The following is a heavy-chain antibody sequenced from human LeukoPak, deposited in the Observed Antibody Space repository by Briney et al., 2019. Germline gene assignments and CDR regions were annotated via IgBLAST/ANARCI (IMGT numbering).Heavy chain of an antibody. D-gene: IGHD3-3*01. CDR1: GFTFSSYS. Sequence: GGSLRLSCAASGFTFSSYSMNWVRQAPGKGREWVSYISSGSSYIYYADSVKGGFTISRDNAKNSLYLQLQRLRAEDTAVYYCARDVDYDFWSGTPLGWFDPWGQGTLVTVSS. CDR3: ARDVDYDFWSGTPLGWFDP. CDR2: ISSGSSYI. V-gene: IGHV3-21*01. J-gene: IGHJ5*02.